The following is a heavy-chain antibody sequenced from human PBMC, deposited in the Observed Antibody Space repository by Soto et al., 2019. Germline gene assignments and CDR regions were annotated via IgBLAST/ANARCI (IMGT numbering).Heavy chain of an antibody. CDR2: MNPNSGNT. V-gene: IGHV1-8*01. J-gene: IGHJ6*04. CDR3: ARTHFYGSGTHLDV. CDR1: GYSFTSYD. D-gene: IGHD3-10*01. Sequence: ASVKVSCKASGYSFTSYDMSWVRQATGQGLEWLGWMNPNSGNTGYTQKFQGRVTMTRNTSIRTAYMELSSLRSGDTAVYYCARTHFYGSGTHLDVWGKGTTVTVSS.